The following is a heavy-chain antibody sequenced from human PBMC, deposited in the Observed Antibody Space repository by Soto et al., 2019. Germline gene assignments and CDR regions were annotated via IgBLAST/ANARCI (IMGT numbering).Heavy chain of an antibody. CDR3: ARDRLGYSYGNSMDV. J-gene: IGHJ6*02. Sequence: GSLRLSCAASGFTLSTYSMNWVRQAPGKGLELIPYISRSSATTIYYADSVKGRFTISRDNAKNSLHLQMNSLRDEDTAVYYCARDRLGYSYGNSMDVWGQGTTVTVSS. D-gene: IGHD5-18*01. V-gene: IGHV3-48*02. CDR1: GFTLSTYS. CDR2: ISRSSATTI.